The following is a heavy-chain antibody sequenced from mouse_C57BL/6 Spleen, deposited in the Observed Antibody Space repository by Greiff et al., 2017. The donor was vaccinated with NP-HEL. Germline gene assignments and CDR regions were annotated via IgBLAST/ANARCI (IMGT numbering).Heavy chain of an antibody. V-gene: IGHV1-47*01. D-gene: IGHD2-4*01. J-gene: IGHJ1*03. CDR1: GYTFTTYP. CDR2: FHPYNDDT. Sequence: VKVVESGAELVKPGASVKMSCKASGYTFTTYPIEWMKQNHGKSLEWIGNFHPYNDDTKYNERFKGKATLTVEKSSSTVYLELSRLTSDDSAVYYCARGDDYDSGWYFDVWGTGTTVTVSS. CDR3: ARGDDYDSGWYFDV.